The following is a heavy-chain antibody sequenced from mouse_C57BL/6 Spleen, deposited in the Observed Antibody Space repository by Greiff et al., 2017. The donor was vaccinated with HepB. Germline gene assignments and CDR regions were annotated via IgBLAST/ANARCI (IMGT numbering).Heavy chain of an antibody. J-gene: IGHJ3*01. D-gene: IGHD2-4*01. CDR3: ARGDYDYDGVAY. V-gene: IGHV1-54*01. CDR2: INPGSGGT. Sequence: QVQLQQSGAELVRPGTSVKVSCKASGYAFTNYLIEWVKQRPGQGLEWIGVINPGSGGTNYNEKFKGKETLTADKSSSTAYMQLSSLTAEDSAVYFCARGDYDYDGVAYWGQGTLVTVSA. CDR1: GYAFTNYL.